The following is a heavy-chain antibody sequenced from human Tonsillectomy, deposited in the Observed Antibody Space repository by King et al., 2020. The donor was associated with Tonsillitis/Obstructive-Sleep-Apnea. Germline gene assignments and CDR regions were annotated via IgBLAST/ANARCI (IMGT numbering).Heavy chain of an antibody. CDR2: IYNSGTT. V-gene: IGHV4-59*01. D-gene: IGHD6-6*01. Sequence: VQLQESGPGLVMPSETLSLTCTVSGGSIKNYYWTWVRQTPGKGLEWIGYIYNSGTTHFNPSLKSRVTMSADKNQLSPRLTSVTPADTAVYYCARGRSSVKNYYMDVWGKGTAVAVSS. CDR3: ARGRSSVKNYYMDV. J-gene: IGHJ6*03. CDR1: GGSIKNYY.